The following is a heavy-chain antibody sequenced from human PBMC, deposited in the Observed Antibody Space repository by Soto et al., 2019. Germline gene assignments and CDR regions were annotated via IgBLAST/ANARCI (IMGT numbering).Heavy chain of an antibody. CDR3: ARDIYPNLVRGGPGV. CDR2: INWNSGSI. Sequence: EVQLVESGGGLVPPGRSLRLSCAASGFTFDDYAMHWVRQAPGKGLEWVSGINWNSGSIGYADSVKGRFTISRDNAKNSLYLQMNSLRPEDTALYYCARDIYPNLVRGGPGVWGQGTTVTVSS. J-gene: IGHJ6*02. V-gene: IGHV3-9*01. CDR1: GFTFDDYA. D-gene: IGHD6-6*01.